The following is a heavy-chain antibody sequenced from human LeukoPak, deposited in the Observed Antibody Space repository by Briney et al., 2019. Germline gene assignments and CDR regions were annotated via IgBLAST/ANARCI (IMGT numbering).Heavy chain of an antibody. D-gene: IGHD6-19*01. CDR1: GYTFTSYS. CDR2: INPSGDST. J-gene: IGHJ4*02. V-gene: IGHV1-46*01. CDR3: ARGATYISGHHDA. Sequence: ASVKVSCKASGYTFTSYSMQWVRRAPGQGLEWMGIINPSGDSTSYTQKLQGRLTMTRDTSTNTVYMELSSLRSDDTAVYYCARGATYISGHHDAWGQGTLVTVSS.